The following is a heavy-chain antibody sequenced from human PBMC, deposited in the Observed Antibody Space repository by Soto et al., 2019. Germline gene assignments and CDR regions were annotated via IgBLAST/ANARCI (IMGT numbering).Heavy chain of an antibody. D-gene: IGHD1-26*01. J-gene: IGHJ3*02. CDR2: INHSGST. CDR1: GGSFSGYY. CDR3: AREGESGSYYLQAFDI. Sequence: PSETLSLTCAVYGGSFSGYYWSWIRQPPGKGLEWIGEINHSGSTNYNPSLKSRVTISVDTSKNQFSLKLSSVTAADTAVYYCAREGESGSYYLQAFDIWGQGTMVTVSS. V-gene: IGHV4-34*01.